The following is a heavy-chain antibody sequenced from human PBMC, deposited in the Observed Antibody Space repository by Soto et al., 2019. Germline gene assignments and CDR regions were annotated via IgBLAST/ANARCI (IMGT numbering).Heavy chain of an antibody. D-gene: IGHD3-3*01. J-gene: IGHJ3*02. CDR3: ARDRVGREWPDAFDI. V-gene: IGHV4-31*03. CDR2: IYYSGST. Sequence: ASETLSLTCTVSGGSISSGGYYWSWIRQHPGKGLEWIGYIYYSGSTYYNPSLKSRVTISVDTSKNQFSLKLSSVTAADTAVYYCARDRVGREWPDAFDIWGQGTMVTVSS. CDR1: GGSISSGGYY.